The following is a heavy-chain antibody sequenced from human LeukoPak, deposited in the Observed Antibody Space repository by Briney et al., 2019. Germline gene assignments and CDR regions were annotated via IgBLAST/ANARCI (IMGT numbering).Heavy chain of an antibody. CDR2: IKSKTDGGTT. J-gene: IGHJ4*02. D-gene: IGHD3-10*01. CDR1: GFTFSNAW. CDR3: TTGITMVRGVIHLIDY. V-gene: IGHV3-15*01. Sequence: GGSLRLSCAASGFTFSNAWMSWVRQAPGKGLEWVGRIKSKTDGGTTDYAAPVKGRFTISRDDSKNTLYQQMNSLKTEDTAVYYCTTGITMVRGVIHLIDYWGQGTLVTVSS.